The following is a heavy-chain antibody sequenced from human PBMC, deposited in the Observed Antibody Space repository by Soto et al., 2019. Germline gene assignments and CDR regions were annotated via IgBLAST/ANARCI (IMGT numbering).Heavy chain of an antibody. D-gene: IGHD1-1*01. V-gene: IGHV1-69*06. J-gene: IGHJ4*02. CDR1: GAGDTFSNYG. CDR2: TIPAFGTA. Sequence: QVHLVQSGAEVKSPGSAVKVSCKVSGAGDTFSNYGLNWMRQAPGQGLEWMGGTIPAFGTANYAQTFQGRVTITADTSTTTAYMELSSLRSDDTAVYYCWRHDKTALPPLASWDQGTLVSVSS. CDR3: WRHDKTALPPLAS.